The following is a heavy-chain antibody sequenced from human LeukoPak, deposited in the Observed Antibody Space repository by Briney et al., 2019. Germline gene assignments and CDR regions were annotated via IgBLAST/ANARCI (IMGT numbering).Heavy chain of an antibody. CDR1: GHTFTSYD. V-gene: IGHV1-8*01. Sequence: ASVKVSCKASGHTFTSYDINWVREATGQGLEWMGWMNPNSGNTGYAQKFQGRVTMTRNTSISTAYMELSSLRSEDTAVYYCARAGRGSNVVVPAAPYYFDYWGQGTLVTVSS. D-gene: IGHD2-2*01. CDR2: MNPNSGNT. CDR3: ARAGRGSNVVVPAAPYYFDY. J-gene: IGHJ4*02.